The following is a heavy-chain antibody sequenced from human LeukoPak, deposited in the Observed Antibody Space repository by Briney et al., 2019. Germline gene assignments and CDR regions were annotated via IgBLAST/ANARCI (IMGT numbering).Heavy chain of an antibody. CDR3: ARDIMQQPKYYYYYYGMDV. Sequence: PGGSLRLSCGASGFTFSSYWMSWVRQAPGKGLAWVANMNQDGSEIHYVDSVKGRFTISRDNARNSLSLQMNSLRVEDTAVYYCARDIMQQPKYYYYYYGMDVWGQGTTVTVSS. CDR1: GFTFSSYW. V-gene: IGHV3-7*03. CDR2: MNQDGSEI. J-gene: IGHJ6*02. D-gene: IGHD6-13*01.